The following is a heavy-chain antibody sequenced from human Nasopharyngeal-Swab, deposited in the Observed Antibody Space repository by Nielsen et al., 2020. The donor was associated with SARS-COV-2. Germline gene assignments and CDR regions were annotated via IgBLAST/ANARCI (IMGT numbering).Heavy chain of an antibody. D-gene: IGHD4-17*01. V-gene: IGHV3-21*01. J-gene: IGHJ4*02. Sequence: GESLKISCAASGFRFSDYSMNWVRQAPGKGPEWVSFISGSGDFIYYADSVKGRFTISRDSSKNTLYLQMDSLRGEDTAVYYCARDAPAHYGAFYWGRGTLVTVSS. CDR3: ARDAPAHYGAFY. CDR1: GFRFSDYS. CDR2: ISGSGDFI.